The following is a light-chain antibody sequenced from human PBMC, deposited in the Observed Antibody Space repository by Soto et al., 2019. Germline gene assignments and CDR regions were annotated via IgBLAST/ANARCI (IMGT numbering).Light chain of an antibody. CDR3: QQYNSNYRLWT. V-gene: IGKV1-5*03. CDR2: QAS. Sequence: DIQMTQSPSTLSASMGDTVTITCRASQRISSWLAWYQHKPGKAPKLLIYQASILHSGVPSRFSGSGSVTDFTLTITDLQPDDIETYYCQQYNSNYRLWTFGQGTNVAIK. CDR1: QRISSW. J-gene: IGKJ1*01.